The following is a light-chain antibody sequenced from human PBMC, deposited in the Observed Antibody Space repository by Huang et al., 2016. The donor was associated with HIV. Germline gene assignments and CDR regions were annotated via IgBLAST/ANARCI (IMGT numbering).Light chain of an antibody. CDR2: GAS. CDR1: QSVSSN. V-gene: IGKV3-15*01. Sequence: DTVMTQSPAMLSVSPGERATLSCRASQSVSSNLAWYQQRPGQAPRLLIYGASTRATGIPARFSGSGSGTEFILTSSSLQSEDFALYYCQQYNNWPPGRTFGQGTKVEIK. J-gene: IGKJ1*01. CDR3: QQYNNWPPGRT.